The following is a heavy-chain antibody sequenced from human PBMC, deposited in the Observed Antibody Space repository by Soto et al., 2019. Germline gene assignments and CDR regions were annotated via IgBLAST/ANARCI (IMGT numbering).Heavy chain of an antibody. CDR2: ISYDGSNK. Sequence: HPGGSLRLSCAASGFTFSSYGMHWVRQAPGKGLEWVAVISYDGSNKYYADSVKGRFTISRDNSKNTLYLQMNSLRAEDTAVYYCVKVGIAVADNYYYYYYMDVWGKGTTVTVSS. CDR3: VKVGIAVADNYYYYYYMDV. J-gene: IGHJ6*03. D-gene: IGHD6-19*01. V-gene: IGHV3-30*18. CDR1: GFTFSSYG.